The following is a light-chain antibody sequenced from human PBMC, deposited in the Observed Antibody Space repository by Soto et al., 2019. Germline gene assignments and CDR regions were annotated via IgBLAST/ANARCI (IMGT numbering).Light chain of an antibody. CDR3: QQRYNWPIT. CDR2: ADS. V-gene: IGKV3-11*01. CDR1: QSVSDY. Sequence: EIVLTQSPAPLSLSPGETATLSCRASQSVSDYIGWYQQKPGQAPRLLIYADSNRATGIPARFSGSGSGTDFTLTISSLEPEDFSVYYCQQRYNWPITFGQGTRLEIK. J-gene: IGKJ5*01.